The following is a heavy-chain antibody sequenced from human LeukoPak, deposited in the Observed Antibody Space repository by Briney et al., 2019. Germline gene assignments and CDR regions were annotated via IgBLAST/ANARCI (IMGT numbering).Heavy chain of an antibody. CDR2: INPNSGGT. Sequence: ASVKVSCKASGYTFTGYYMHWVRQAPGQGLEWMGWINPNSGGTNYAQKFQGRVTMTRDTSISTAYMELSRLTSDDTAVYYCGRRRIDCSDTGCYVDYWGQGTLVTVSS. J-gene: IGHJ4*02. CDR3: GRRRIDCSDTGCYVDY. CDR1: GYTFTGYY. D-gene: IGHD2-15*01. V-gene: IGHV1-2*02.